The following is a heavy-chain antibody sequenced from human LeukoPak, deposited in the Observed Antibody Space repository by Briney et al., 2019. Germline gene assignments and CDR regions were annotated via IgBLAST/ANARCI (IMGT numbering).Heavy chain of an antibody. CDR2: IKEDGSEN. CDR1: GFTFSSYW. J-gene: IGHJ3*01. CDR3: ARDSAFYCSDSKCYWGFDL. Sequence: GGSLRLSCAASGFTFSSYWMSWVRQAPGKGLEWVANIKEDGSENYFVDSVKGRFTISRDNAMNSLYLQMNSLRVEDTAVYYCARDSAFYCSDSKCYWGFDLWGQGTMVTVSS. V-gene: IGHV3-7*01. D-gene: IGHD2-15*01.